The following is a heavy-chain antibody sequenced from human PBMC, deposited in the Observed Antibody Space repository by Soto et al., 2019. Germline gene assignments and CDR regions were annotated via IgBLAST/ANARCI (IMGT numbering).Heavy chain of an antibody. J-gene: IGHJ3*02. CDR2: IKHSVSS. V-gene: IGHV4-34*01. D-gene: IGHD3-9*01. CDR3: GRGGTHGLAVALDN. CDR1: AGSFSHYY. Sequence: XATLSLTFAVYAGSFSHYYWNWIRQSPGKGLEWIGKIKHSVSSNYNPSLSSRVSISVDMSKNQFSLRLTSVTAADTAVYYCGRGGTHGLAVALDNLGQGTIVTVSS.